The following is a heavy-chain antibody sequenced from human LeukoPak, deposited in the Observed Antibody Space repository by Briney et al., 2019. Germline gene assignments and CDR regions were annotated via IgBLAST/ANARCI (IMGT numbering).Heavy chain of an antibody. J-gene: IGHJ6*03. Sequence: GGSLRLSCAASGFTFSSYGMHWVRQAPGKGLEWVAFIRYDGSNKYYADSVKGRFTISRDNSKNTLYLQMNSLRAEDTAVYYCAKDFGGYPYHYHYYYMDVWGKGTTVTVSS. D-gene: IGHD3-16*01. CDR2: IRYDGSNK. CDR1: GFTFSSYG. V-gene: IGHV3-30*02. CDR3: AKDFGGYPYHYHYYYMDV.